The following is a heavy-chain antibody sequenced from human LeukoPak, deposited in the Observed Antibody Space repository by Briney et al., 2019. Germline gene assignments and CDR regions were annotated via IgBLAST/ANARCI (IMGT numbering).Heavy chain of an antibody. V-gene: IGHV3-43D*03. Sequence: GGSLRLSCAASGFTFDDYAMHWVRQAPGKGLEWVSLISWDGGSTYYADSVKGRFTISRDNSKNSLYLQMNSLRAEDTALYYCAKDLSYYYGSGTQEGMDVWGQGTTVTVSS. CDR3: AKDLSYYYGSGTQEGMDV. D-gene: IGHD3-10*01. CDR2: ISWDGGST. J-gene: IGHJ6*02. CDR1: GFTFDDYA.